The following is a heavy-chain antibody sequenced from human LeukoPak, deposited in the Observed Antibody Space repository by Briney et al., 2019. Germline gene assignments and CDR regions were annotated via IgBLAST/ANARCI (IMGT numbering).Heavy chain of an antibody. CDR3: ARVQFQWFDP. CDR1: GFTFSITY. V-gene: IGHV3-66*01. D-gene: IGHD6-19*01. Sequence: GESLRLPCTASGFTFSITYMAWVRQAPGKGLEWVSVIYGGGDAYYADSVKGRFIIARDNSKKTLSLQMNNLRVDDTAVYYCARVQFQWFDPWGPGTLVTVSS. J-gene: IGHJ5*02. CDR2: IYGGGDA.